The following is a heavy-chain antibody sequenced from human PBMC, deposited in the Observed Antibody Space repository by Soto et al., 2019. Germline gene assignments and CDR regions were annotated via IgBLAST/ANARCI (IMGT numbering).Heavy chain of an antibody. CDR3: ARHDSSGYYFPAEYFRH. Sequence: QVQLVESGGGVVQPGRSLRLSCAASGFTFSSYAMHWVRQAPGKGLEWVAVISYDGSNKYYADSVKGRFTISRDNSKNTLYLQMNSLRAEDTAVYYCARHDSSGYYFPAEYFRHWGQGTLVTVSS. CDR2: ISYDGSNK. J-gene: IGHJ1*01. D-gene: IGHD3-22*01. V-gene: IGHV3-30-3*01. CDR1: GFTFSSYA.